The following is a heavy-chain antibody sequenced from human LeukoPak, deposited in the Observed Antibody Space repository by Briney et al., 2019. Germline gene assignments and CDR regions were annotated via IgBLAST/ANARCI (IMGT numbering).Heavy chain of an antibody. D-gene: IGHD3-22*01. J-gene: IGHJ4*02. CDR3: ARRLSGYFSTFDY. Sequence: SETLSLTCTVSGGSLTSYYWSWIRQPPGKGLEYIGYIYYSGSTNHNPSLKSRLTMSLDSSKNQFSLRLSSVTAADTAVYYCARRLSGYFSTFDYWGPGSLVTVSS. V-gene: IGHV4-59*08. CDR2: IYYSGST. CDR1: GGSLTSYY.